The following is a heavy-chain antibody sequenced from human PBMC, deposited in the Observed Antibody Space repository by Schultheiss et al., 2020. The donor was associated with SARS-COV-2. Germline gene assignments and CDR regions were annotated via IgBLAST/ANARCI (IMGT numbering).Heavy chain of an antibody. CDR2: IYTSGST. V-gene: IGHV4-61*02. CDR1: GGSISSGGYY. J-gene: IGHJ6*02. CDR3: ARGPKGGSYYWVLGPYGMDV. Sequence: SETLSLTCTVSGGSISSGGYYWSWIRQPAGKGLEWIGRIYTSGSTNYNPSLKSRVTMSVETSKNQFYLKLSSVTAADTAVYYCARGPKGGSYYWVLGPYGMDVWGQGTTVTVSS. D-gene: IGHD1-26*01.